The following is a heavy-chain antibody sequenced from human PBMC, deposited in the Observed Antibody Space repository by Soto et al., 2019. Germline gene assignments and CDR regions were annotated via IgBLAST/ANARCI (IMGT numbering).Heavy chain of an antibody. CDR2: ISAYNGNT. D-gene: IGHD5-18*01. Sequence: QVQLVQSGAEVKKPGASVKVSCKASGYTFTSYGISWVRQAPGQGLEWMGWISAYNGNTNYAQKLQGRVTMTTDTSTSTAYTELRSLRSDDTAVYYCARDFHTAMADDAFDIWGQGTMVTVSS. V-gene: IGHV1-18*01. J-gene: IGHJ3*02. CDR3: ARDFHTAMADDAFDI. CDR1: GYTFTSYG.